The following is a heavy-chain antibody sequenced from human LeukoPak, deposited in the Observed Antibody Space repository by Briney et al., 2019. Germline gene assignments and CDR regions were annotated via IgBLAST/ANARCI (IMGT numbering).Heavy chain of an antibody. D-gene: IGHD5-24*01. Sequence: SETLSLTCAVYSGSFSGYYWSWIRQPPGKGLEWIGEINHSGSTNYNPSLKSRVTISVDTSKNQFSLKLSSVTAADTAVYYCARGKRWLQLSDFDYWGQGTLVTVSS. CDR3: ARGKRWLQLSDFDY. V-gene: IGHV4-34*01. CDR2: INHSGST. J-gene: IGHJ4*02. CDR1: SGSFSGYY.